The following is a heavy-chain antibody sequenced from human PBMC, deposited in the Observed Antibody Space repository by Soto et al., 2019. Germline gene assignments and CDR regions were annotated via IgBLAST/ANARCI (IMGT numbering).Heavy chain of an antibody. CDR2: INPNSGGT. V-gene: IGHV1-2*04. D-gene: IGHD3-3*01. CDR3: ARGGATSFGVVHYYYYGMDV. Sequence: ASVKVSCKASGYTFTGYYMHWVRQAPGQGLEWMGWINPNSGGTNYAQKFQDWVTMTSDTSISTAYMDLSRLRSDDTAVYYCARGGATSFGVVHYYYYGMDVWGQGTTVTVSS. J-gene: IGHJ6*02. CDR1: GYTFTGYY.